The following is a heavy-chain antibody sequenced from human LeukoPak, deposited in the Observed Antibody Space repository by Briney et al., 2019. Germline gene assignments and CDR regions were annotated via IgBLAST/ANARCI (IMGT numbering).Heavy chain of an antibody. CDR2: IWYDGSKK. Sequence: GGSLRLSCAASGLTFSNYGMHWVRQAPGKGLEWVAVIWYDGSKKNHADSVKGRFTISRDNSKNTLYLQMNSLRAEDTALYYCAKDRIPSSGWESDFWSQGTLVTVSS. J-gene: IGHJ4*02. V-gene: IGHV3-33*06. CDR1: GLTFSNYG. D-gene: IGHD3-22*01. CDR3: AKDRIPSSGWESDF.